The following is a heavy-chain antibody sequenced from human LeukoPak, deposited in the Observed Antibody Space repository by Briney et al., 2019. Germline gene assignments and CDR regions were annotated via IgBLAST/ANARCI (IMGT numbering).Heavy chain of an antibody. CDR1: GGSFSDYY. D-gene: IGHD3-10*01. CDR3: ASYYYGSGSPYYYYYYYGMDV. J-gene: IGHJ6*02. V-gene: IGHV4-34*01. Sequence: SETLSLTCAVYGGSFSDYYWSWIRQPPGKGLEWIGEINHSGSTNYNPSLKSRVTISVDTSKNQFSLKLSSVTAADTAVYYCASYYYGSGSPYYYYYYYGMDVWGQGTTVTVSS. CDR2: INHSGST.